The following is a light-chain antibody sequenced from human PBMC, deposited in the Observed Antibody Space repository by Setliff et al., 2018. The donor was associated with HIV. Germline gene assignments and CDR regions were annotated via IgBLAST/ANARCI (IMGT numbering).Light chain of an antibody. CDR3: GTWETTLSLGCV. J-gene: IGLJ1*01. Sequence: QSVLTQPPSVSAAPGQEVTISFSGNSSNIGSNYVSWYKQFPGTAPKLLIYENYKRPSGISDRFSGSKSGTSATLGIAGLQTGDEADYYCGTWETTLSLGCVFGSGTKVTVL. CDR1: SSNIGSNY. V-gene: IGLV1-51*02. CDR2: ENY.